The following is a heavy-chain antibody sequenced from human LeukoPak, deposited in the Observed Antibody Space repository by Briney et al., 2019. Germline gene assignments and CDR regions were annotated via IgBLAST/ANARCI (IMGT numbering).Heavy chain of an antibody. CDR2: ISYDGSNK. CDR3: ARGALSGSYSYFDY. J-gene: IGHJ4*02. CDR1: GFTFSSYA. Sequence: GGSLRLSCAASGFTFSSYAMLWVRQAPGKGLEWVAVISYDGSNKYYADSVKGRFTISRDNSKNTLYLQMNSLRAEDTAVYYCARGALSGSYSYFDYWGQGTLVTVSS. V-gene: IGHV3-30*01. D-gene: IGHD1-26*01.